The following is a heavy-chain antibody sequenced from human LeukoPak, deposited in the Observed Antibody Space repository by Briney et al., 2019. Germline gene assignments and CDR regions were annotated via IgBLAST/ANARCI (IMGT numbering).Heavy chain of an antibody. CDR3: AKVPRGPGPSR. Sequence: GGSLRLSCAASGFTFDDYTMHWVRQAPGKGLEWVSLISWDGGSTYYADSVKGRFTISRDNSKNTLYLQMNSLRAEDTAVYYCAKVPRGPGPSRWGQGTLVTVSS. V-gene: IGHV3-43*01. CDR1: GFTFDDYT. CDR2: ISWDGGST. J-gene: IGHJ4*02. D-gene: IGHD3-16*01.